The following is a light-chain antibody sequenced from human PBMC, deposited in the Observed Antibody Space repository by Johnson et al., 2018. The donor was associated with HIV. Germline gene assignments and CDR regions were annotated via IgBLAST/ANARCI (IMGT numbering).Light chain of an antibody. V-gene: IGLV1-51*01. CDR3: GTWDSSLSASYV. Sequence: QSVLTQPPSVSAAPGQKVTISCSGSSSNIGNNYVSWYQQLPGTAPKLLIYDNNKRPSGIPDRFSGSKSGTSATLGITGLQTWDEADYYCGTWDSSLSASYVFGTGTKVTGL. CDR1: SSNIGNNY. CDR2: DNN. J-gene: IGLJ1*01.